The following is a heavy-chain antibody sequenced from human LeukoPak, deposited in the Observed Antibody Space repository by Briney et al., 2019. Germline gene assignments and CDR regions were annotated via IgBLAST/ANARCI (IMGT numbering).Heavy chain of an antibody. V-gene: IGHV4-34*01. CDR2: INHSGST. J-gene: IGHJ4*02. CDR1: GGSFSGYY. CDR3: ARRRTTGTTFIFDY. Sequence: KPSETLSLTCAVYGGSFSGYYWSWIRQPPGKGLEWIGEINHSGSTNYNPSLKSRVTISVDTSKNQFSLKLSSVTAADTAVYYCARRRTTGTTFIFDYWGQGTLVTVSS. D-gene: IGHD1-1*01.